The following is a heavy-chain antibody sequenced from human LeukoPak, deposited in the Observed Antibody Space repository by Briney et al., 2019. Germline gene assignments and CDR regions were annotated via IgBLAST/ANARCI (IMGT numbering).Heavy chain of an antibody. Sequence: APVKVSCKASGYTFTGYYVHWVRQAPGQGLEWMGWINPNSGGTNYAQKFQGWVTMTRDTSISTAYMELSGLRSDDTAVYYCARGGNIGPDYWGQGTLVTVSS. V-gene: IGHV1-2*04. CDR2: INPNSGGT. CDR3: ARGGNIGPDY. D-gene: IGHD2/OR15-2a*01. CDR1: GYTFTGYY. J-gene: IGHJ4*02.